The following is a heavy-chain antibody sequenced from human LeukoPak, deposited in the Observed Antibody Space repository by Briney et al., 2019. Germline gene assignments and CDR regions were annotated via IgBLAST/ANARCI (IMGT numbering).Heavy chain of an antibody. CDR2: IIPIFGTA. V-gene: IGHV1-69*13. CDR1: GGTFCSYA. CDR3: ASPNYYDSSGYGIPNDAFDI. Sequence: SVKVYCKASGGTFCSYAIRWLRQAPGQRLELMGGIIPIFGTANYAQKFQGRVTITADESTSTAYMELSSLRSEDTAVYYCASPNYYDSSGYGIPNDAFDIWGQGTMVTVSS. D-gene: IGHD3-22*01. J-gene: IGHJ3*02.